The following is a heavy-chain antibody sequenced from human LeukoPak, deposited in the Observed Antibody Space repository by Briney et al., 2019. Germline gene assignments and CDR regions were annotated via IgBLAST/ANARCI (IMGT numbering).Heavy chain of an antibody. J-gene: IGHJ5*02. D-gene: IGHD2-2*01. CDR2: IDPSDSYT. Sequence: GKSLKISCKGSGYSFTSYWISWVRQMPGKGLEWMGRIDPSDSYTNYSPSFQGHVTISADKSISTAYLQWSSLKASDTAMYYCARRPKGNYCSSTSCYYGWFDPWGQGTLVTVSS. CDR1: GYSFTSYW. CDR3: ARRPKGNYCSSTSCYYGWFDP. V-gene: IGHV5-10-1*01.